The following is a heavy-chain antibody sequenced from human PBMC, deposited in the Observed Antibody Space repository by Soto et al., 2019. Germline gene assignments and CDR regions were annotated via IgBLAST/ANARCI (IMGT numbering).Heavy chain of an antibody. V-gene: IGHV3-30-3*01. CDR2: ISYDGSNK. CDR1: GFTFSSYA. Sequence: GGSLRLSCAASGFTFSSYAMHWVRQAPGKGLEWVAVISYDGSNKYYADSVKGRFTISRDNSKNTLYLQMNSLRAEDTAVYYCARDPLWGTAMVIWYFALWGRGTLVTVSS. D-gene: IGHD5-18*01. CDR3: ARDPLWGTAMVIWYFAL. J-gene: IGHJ2*01.